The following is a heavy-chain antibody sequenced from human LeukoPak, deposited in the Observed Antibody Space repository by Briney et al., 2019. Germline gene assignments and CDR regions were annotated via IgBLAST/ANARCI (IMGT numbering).Heavy chain of an antibody. Sequence: PSETLSLTCTVSGGSISSSIYYWRWIRQPPGKGLEWIGSIYYSGSTYYNPSLKSRVTISVDTSKNQFSLKLSSVTAADTAVYYCAKHYYSNGWYFDYWGQGTLVTVSS. V-gene: IGHV4-39*01. CDR3: AKHYYSNGWYFDY. CDR1: GGSISSSIYY. CDR2: IYYSGST. D-gene: IGHD6-19*01. J-gene: IGHJ4*02.